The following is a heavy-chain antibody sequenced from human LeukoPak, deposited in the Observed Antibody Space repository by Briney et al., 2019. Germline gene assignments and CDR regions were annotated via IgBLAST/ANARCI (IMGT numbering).Heavy chain of an antibody. J-gene: IGHJ6*03. CDR3: ARESRFYYYYYMDV. Sequence: ASVKVSCKASGYTFTSYDINWVRQATGQGLEWMGWINPNSGNTGYAQKFQGRVTMTRNTSISTAYMELSSLRSEDTAVYYCARESRFYYYYYMDVWGKGTTVTVSS. CDR2: INPNSGNT. CDR1: GYTFTSYD. V-gene: IGHV1-8*01.